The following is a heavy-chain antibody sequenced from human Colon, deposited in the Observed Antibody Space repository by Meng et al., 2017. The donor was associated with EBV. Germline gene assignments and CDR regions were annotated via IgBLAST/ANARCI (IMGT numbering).Heavy chain of an antibody. J-gene: IGHJ4*02. V-gene: IGHV4-30-4*01. Sequence: QVRLRVAGPGLAKPSQTRSLACTVSGGSINSGDYYWSWSRQPPGKGLEWIGYIYSTGSTYYNPSLKSRVTISMDTAKNQFSLRLSSVTAADTAVYYWARNYYFDYWGQGTLVTVSS. CDR1: GGSINSGDYY. CDR2: IYSTGST. CDR3: ARNYYFDY.